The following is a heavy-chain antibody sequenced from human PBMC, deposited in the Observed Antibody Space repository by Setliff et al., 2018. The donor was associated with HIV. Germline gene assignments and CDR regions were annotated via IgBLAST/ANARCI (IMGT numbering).Heavy chain of an antibody. CDR3: AKEGGLYFGMLIHDAIDL. D-gene: IGHD3-3*01. CDR2: IYYNGTT. CDR1: GGSISSSSYY. Sequence: PSETLSLTCTVSGGSISSSSYYWGWIRQPPGKGLERIGSIYYNGTTNYNPSLKSLVTLSGDTSKNQFFLKLTSVTPADTAVYYCAKEGGLYFGMLIHDAIDLWGQGTMVTVSS. J-gene: IGHJ3*01. V-gene: IGHV4-39*07.